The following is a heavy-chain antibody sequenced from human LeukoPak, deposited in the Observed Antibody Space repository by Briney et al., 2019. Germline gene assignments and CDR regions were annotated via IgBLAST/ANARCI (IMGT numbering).Heavy chain of an antibody. D-gene: IGHD6-19*01. V-gene: IGHV3-30*02. CDR1: GFTFSNYG. Sequence: GGSLRLSCGASGFTFSNYGMLWVRQAPGKGLEWVAFIRYDGNNKLYADSMKGRFTISRDNSKNTLHLQMNSLRTEDTAVYYCAKDRGSDWHHFDYWGQGTLVTVSS. J-gene: IGHJ4*02. CDR2: IRYDGNNK. CDR3: AKDRGSDWHHFDY.